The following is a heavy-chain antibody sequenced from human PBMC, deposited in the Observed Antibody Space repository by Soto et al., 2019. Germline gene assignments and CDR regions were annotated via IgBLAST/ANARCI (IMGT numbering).Heavy chain of an antibody. CDR2: IIPILGIA. Sequence: QVQLVQSGAEVKKPGSSVKVSCKASGGTFSSYTISWVRQAPGQGLEWMGRIIPILGIANYAQKFQGRVTLTADKSPSTAYMELSSLRSEDTAVYYCAREGDGYNLNWFDPWGQGTLVTVSS. V-gene: IGHV1-69*08. CDR3: AREGDGYNLNWFDP. D-gene: IGHD5-12*01. J-gene: IGHJ5*02. CDR1: GGTFSSYT.